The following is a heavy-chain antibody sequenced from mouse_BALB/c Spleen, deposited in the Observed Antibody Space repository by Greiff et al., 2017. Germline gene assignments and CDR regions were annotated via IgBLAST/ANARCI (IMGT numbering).Heavy chain of an antibody. J-gene: IGHJ3*01. CDR3: ARVGGYDGRAFAY. Sequence: EVKVVESGGGLVKPGGSLKLSCAASGFTFSSYAMSWVRQTPEKRLEWVASISSGGSTYYPDSVKGRFTISRDNARNILYLQMSSLRSEDTAMYYCARVGGYDGRAFAYWGQGTLVTVSA. CDR2: ISSGGST. V-gene: IGHV5-6-5*01. D-gene: IGHD2-2*01. CDR1: GFTFSSYA.